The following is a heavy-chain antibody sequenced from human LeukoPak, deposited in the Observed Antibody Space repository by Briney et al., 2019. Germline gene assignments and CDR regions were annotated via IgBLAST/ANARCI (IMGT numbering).Heavy chain of an antibody. Sequence: ASVKVSCKASGYTFTDYYMYWVRQAPGQGLEWMGWINPNSAATNYAQKFQGRVTMTRDTSINTAYMELSSLRSDDTAVYYCARDNVVVVVAAVDAFDIWGQGTMVTVSS. D-gene: IGHD2-15*01. CDR1: GYTFTDYY. CDR2: INPNSAAT. J-gene: IGHJ3*02. CDR3: ARDNVVVVVAAVDAFDI. V-gene: IGHV1-2*02.